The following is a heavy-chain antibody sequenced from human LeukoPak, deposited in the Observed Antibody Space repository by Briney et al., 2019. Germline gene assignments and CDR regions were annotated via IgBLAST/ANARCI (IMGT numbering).Heavy chain of an antibody. D-gene: IGHD3-10*01. Sequence: GGSLRLSCAASGFTFSSYWMHWVRQAPGKGLVWVSRINSDGSSTSYADSVKGRFTISRDNAENTLYLQMNSLRAEDTAVYYCARVYYYGSGSSLGYFDYWGQGTLVTVSS. J-gene: IGHJ4*02. CDR3: ARVYYYGSGSSLGYFDY. CDR1: GFTFSSYW. V-gene: IGHV3-74*01. CDR2: INSDGSST.